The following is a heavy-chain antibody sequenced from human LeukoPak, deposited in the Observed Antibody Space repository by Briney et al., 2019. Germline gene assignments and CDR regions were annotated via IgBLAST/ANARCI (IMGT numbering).Heavy chain of an antibody. CDR3: ARYGGSGTYFFDY. CDR2: IYDSGST. Sequence: SETLSLTCTVSGGSISGGGYSWSWIRQPPGKNLEWIGYIYDSGSTYYNPSLKSRVTISIDRSKNQFSLKLSSVTAADTAVYYCARYGGSGTYFFDYWGQGTLVTVSS. CDR1: GGSISGGGYS. V-gene: IGHV4-30-2*01. D-gene: IGHD3-10*01. J-gene: IGHJ4*02.